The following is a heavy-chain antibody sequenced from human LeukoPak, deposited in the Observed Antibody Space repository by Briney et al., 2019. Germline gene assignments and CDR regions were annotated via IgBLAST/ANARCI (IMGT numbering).Heavy chain of an antibody. V-gene: IGHV4-59*01. J-gene: IGHJ4*02. CDR2: IYNSGTT. CDR1: GGSISSYY. Sequence: PSQTLSLTCSVSGGSISSYYWSWIRQPPGKGLEWIGYIYNSGTTDYNPSLKSRVTISVDRSKNQFSLKVNSVTAADTAVYYCARAPVLYYFDYWGQGTLVTVSS. CDR3: ARAPVLYYFDY. D-gene: IGHD2-8*01.